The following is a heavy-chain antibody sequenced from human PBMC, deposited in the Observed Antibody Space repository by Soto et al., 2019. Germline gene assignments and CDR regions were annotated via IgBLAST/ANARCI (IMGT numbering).Heavy chain of an antibody. J-gene: IGHJ5*02. CDR1: GYSFTSYW. CDR2: IYPGDSDT. D-gene: IGHD6-13*01. CDR3: ARLIAAANNWFDP. Sequence: GESLKISSRAAGYSFTSYWIGWVRQMPGKGLEWMGIIYPGDSDTRYSPSFQGQVTISADKSISTAYLQWSSLKASDTAMYYCARLIAAANNWFDPWGQGTLVTVSS. V-gene: IGHV5-51*01.